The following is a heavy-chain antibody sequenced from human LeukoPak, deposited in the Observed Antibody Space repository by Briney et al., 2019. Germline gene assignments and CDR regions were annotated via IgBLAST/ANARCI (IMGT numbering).Heavy chain of an antibody. Sequence: GGSLRRSCAASGFSFSSTALSWLRHAPKKGLEGVSSISGSGSSTHYADSVKGRFTISRDNSKNTLYLQTNSLRAEDRGVYYCGKDYYDGSGGVWGQGTMVTVSS. D-gene: IGHD3-22*01. CDR1: GFSFSSTA. CDR2: ISGSGSST. J-gene: IGHJ3*01. V-gene: IGHV3-23*01. CDR3: GKDYYDGSGGV.